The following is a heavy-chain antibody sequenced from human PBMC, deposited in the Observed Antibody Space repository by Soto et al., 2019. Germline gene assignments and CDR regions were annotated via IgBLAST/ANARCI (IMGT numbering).Heavy chain of an antibody. CDR1: GGTFSSYA. Sequence: SVKVSCKASGGTFSSYAISWVRQAPGQGLEWIGGIIPIFGTANYAQKFQGRVTITADESTSTAYMELSSLRSEDTAVYYCARYGLLGYSYGYNPPVPGFDYWGQGTLVTVSS. CDR2: IIPIFGTA. D-gene: IGHD5-18*01. V-gene: IGHV1-69*13. J-gene: IGHJ4*02. CDR3: ARYGLLGYSYGYNPPVPGFDY.